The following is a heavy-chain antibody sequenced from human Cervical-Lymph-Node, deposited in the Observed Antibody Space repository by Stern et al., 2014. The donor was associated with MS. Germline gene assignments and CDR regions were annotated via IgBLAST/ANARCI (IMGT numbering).Heavy chain of an antibody. Sequence: QVQLVESGPGLVKPSQTLSLTCTVSGGAVSSGDRYWSWIRQHPEKGLEWIGYISYSGNTYYNPSLESRVTISMDRSENQFSLKLRSVTAADTAVYYCARVTEFLRFFYPDYWGQGIRVTVSS. V-gene: IGHV4-31*03. D-gene: IGHD3-3*01. CDR1: GGAVSSGDRY. CDR3: ARVTEFLRFFYPDY. CDR2: ISYSGNT. J-gene: IGHJ4*02.